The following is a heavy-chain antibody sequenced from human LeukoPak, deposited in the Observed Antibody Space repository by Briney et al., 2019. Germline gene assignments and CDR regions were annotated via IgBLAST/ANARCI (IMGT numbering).Heavy chain of an antibody. CDR3: ARVPKSSIAARPSYYYGMDV. J-gene: IGHJ6*02. D-gene: IGHD6-6*01. CDR1: GFTFSSYG. CDR2: IWYDGSNK. Sequence: GRSLRLSCAASGFTFSSYGMHWVRQAPGKGLEWVAVIWYDGSNKYYADSVKGRFTISRDNSKNTLYLQMNSLRAEDTAVYYCARVPKSSIAARPSYYYGMDVWGQGTTVTVSS. V-gene: IGHV3-33*01.